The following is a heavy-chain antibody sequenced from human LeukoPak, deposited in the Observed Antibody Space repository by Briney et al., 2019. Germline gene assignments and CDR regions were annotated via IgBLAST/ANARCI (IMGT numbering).Heavy chain of an antibody. CDR3: ARAPDAFDI. CDR1: GFTFSDHY. J-gene: IGHJ3*02. Sequence: PGGSLRLSCAASGFTFSDHYMDWVRQAPGKGLEWVGRTRNKANSYTTEYAASVKGRFTISRDDSKNSLYLQMYSLKTEDTAVYYCARAPDAFDIWGQGTMVTVSS. V-gene: IGHV3-72*01. CDR2: TRNKANSYTT.